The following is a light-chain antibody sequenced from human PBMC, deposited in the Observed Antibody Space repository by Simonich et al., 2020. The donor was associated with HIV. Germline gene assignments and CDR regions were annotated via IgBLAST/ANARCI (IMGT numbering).Light chain of an antibody. V-gene: IGKV3-15*01. CDR2: GAS. Sequence: EIVMTQSPATLSVSPGERATPSCRASQSVSSNLAWYQQKPGQAPRLLIYGASTRATGIPARFRGSGSGTEFTLTISSMQSEDFAVYYCQQSNNWPLTFGPGTKVDIK. CDR3: QQSNNWPLT. CDR1: QSVSSN. J-gene: IGKJ3*01.